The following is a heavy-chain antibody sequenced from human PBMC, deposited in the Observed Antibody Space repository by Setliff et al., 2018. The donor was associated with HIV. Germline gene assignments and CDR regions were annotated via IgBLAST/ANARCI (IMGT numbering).Heavy chain of an antibody. CDR1: GYTFTDYY. J-gene: IGHJ4*02. D-gene: IGHD6-13*01. CDR3: ARGVKGIATTGKYYFDY. CDR2: VDPENHET. V-gene: IGHV1-69-2*01. Sequence: ASVMVSCKASGYTFTDYYIHWVQQVPGKGLEWMGRVDPENHETMYAERFQGRVTITADTSSDTAYMELNSLKSEDTAVFYCARGVKGIATTGKYYFDYWGQGTLVTVPQ.